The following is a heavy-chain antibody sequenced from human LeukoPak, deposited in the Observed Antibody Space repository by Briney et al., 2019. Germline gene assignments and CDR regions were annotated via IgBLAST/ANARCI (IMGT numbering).Heavy chain of an antibody. CDR3: AKFRGTIVASYFFDY. Sequence: PGGSLRLSCAASGFTFDTHAMSWVRQAPGKGLEWISTMSGHGHNVYYADSVKGRFTISRDNSKNTLYLHMNSLRAEDTAIYYCAKFRGTIVASYFFDYWGQGALVTVSS. J-gene: IGHJ4*02. V-gene: IGHV3-23*01. CDR1: GFTFDTHA. D-gene: IGHD2-15*01. CDR2: MSGHGHNV.